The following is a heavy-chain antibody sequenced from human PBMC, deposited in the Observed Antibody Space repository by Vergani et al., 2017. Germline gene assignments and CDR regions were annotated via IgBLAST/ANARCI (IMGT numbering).Heavy chain of an antibody. J-gene: IGHJ4*02. V-gene: IGHV4-30-4*08. CDR3: ARHGGNYNGFFDY. CDR2: IYFTGST. CDR1: GGSISSGDYY. D-gene: IGHD4-23*01. Sequence: QVQLQESGPGLLKPSQTLSLTCIVSGGSISSGDYYWSWIRQPPGKGLEWIGFIYFTGSTYYKSSLKSRVTMSVDTSKNQFSLKLISVTAADTAVYYCARHGGNYNGFFDYWGQGIRVTVSS.